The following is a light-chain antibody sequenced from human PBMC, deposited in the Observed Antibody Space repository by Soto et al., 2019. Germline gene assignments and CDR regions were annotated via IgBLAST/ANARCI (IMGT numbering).Light chain of an antibody. V-gene: IGLV2-8*01. CDR2: EVT. CDR3: CSYGDNNYFV. J-gene: IGLJ1*01. CDR1: SSDVGSYKY. Sequence: QSVLTQPPSASGSPGQSVTISCTGTSSDVGSYKYVAWYQQRPGKVPKLMIYEVTKRPSGVPDRFSGSKSGNTASLTVSGLQAEDEADYYCCSYGDNNYFVFGTGTKLPS.